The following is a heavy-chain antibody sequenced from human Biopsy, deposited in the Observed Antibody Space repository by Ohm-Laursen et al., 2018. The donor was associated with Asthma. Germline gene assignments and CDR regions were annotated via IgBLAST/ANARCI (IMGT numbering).Heavy chain of an antibody. Sequence: GSLRLSCTAAGFTFGDYCMSWVRQAPGKGLEWVANIKKDGSEKYYVDSVKGRFTISRDNVKNSLYLHMNSLRAEDTAVYYCARGGYCTSPTCPWGRYATDVWGQGTTVTVSS. CDR3: ARGGYCTSPTCPWGRYATDV. V-gene: IGHV3-7*01. CDR1: GFTFGDYC. CDR2: IKKDGSEK. J-gene: IGHJ6*02. D-gene: IGHD2-2*01.